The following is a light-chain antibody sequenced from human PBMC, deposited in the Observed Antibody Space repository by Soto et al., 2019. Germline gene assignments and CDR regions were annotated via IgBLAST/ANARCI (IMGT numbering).Light chain of an antibody. Sequence: DIQMTQPPSSLAASLVERVNITCQASQNINNYLNWYQQKPGRAPKLLIYDASNLEAGVPSRFRGSGSGTDFTFTISRLQPEDIATYYCQQYENLPTFGQGTRLEIK. V-gene: IGKV1-33*01. CDR3: QQYENLPT. J-gene: IGKJ5*01. CDR2: DAS. CDR1: QNINNY.